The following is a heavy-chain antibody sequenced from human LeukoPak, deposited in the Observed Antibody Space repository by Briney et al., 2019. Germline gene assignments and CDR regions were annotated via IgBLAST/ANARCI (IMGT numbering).Heavy chain of an antibody. Sequence: GGPLRLSCAASGFTFSIYAMNWVRQAPGKGLELVTVIISDRSNEYYADSVKGLFTISRDNSKNTLYLQMNSLRTEDTAVYYCATDRASKGEQWLGYLSFWGQGTLVTAST. CDR1: GFTFSIYA. CDR3: ATDRASKGEQWLGYLSF. CDR2: IISDRSNE. D-gene: IGHD6-19*01. V-gene: IGHV3-30*03. J-gene: IGHJ4*02.